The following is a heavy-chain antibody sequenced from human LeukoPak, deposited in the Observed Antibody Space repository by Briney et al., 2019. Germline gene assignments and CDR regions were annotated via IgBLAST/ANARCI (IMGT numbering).Heavy chain of an antibody. D-gene: IGHD6-19*01. Sequence: TGGSLRLSCAASGFTVSSNYMSWVRQAPGKGLEWVSVIYSGGSIYYADSVKGRFTISRDNSKNTLYLQMNSLRAEDTAVYYCARVEWTKQWLPIKKFDYWGQGTLVTVSS. V-gene: IGHV3-66*01. CDR2: IYSGGSI. CDR1: GFTVSSNY. CDR3: ARVEWTKQWLPIKKFDY. J-gene: IGHJ4*02.